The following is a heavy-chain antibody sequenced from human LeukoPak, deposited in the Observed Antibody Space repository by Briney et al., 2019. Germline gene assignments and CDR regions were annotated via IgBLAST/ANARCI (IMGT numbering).Heavy chain of an antibody. D-gene: IGHD3-10*01. Sequence: ASVKLSYKASGGTFSIYAISWVRQAPGQGLEWRGRISPILGIANYAQKFQGRVTITADTSTSTAYMELSSLRAEDTAVYYCARVDWAGELFFATGGFDPWGQGTLVTVSS. CDR3: ARVDWAGELFFATGGFDP. CDR2: ISPILGIA. CDR1: GGTFSIYA. J-gene: IGHJ5*02. V-gene: IGHV1-69*04.